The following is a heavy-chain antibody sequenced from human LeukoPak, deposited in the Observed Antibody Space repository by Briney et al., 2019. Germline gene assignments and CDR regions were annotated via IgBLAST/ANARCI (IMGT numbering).Heavy chain of an antibody. CDR3: ARLYCSGGSCYGAFDI. D-gene: IGHD2-15*01. Sequence: PSETLSLTCSVSGDSISSRTYYWGWIRQPPGKGLEWIGSIHYSGSTYYNPSLKSRVTISVDTSKNQFSLKLSSVTAADTAVYSCARLYCSGGSCYGAFDIWGPGTMVIVSS. CDR1: GDSISSRTYY. J-gene: IGHJ3*02. V-gene: IGHV4-39*01. CDR2: IHYSGST.